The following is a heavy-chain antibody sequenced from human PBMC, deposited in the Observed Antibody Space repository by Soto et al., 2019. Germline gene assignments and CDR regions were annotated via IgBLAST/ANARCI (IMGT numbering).Heavy chain of an antibody. CDR1: GGSISTGSYT. Sequence: QLQLQESGPGLLRPSETLSLTCTVSGGSISTGSYTGGWIRQPPGKGREWIGTISYSGGTYFNPSLKSRVTLSLDTSKNQFSLKLTSVTAADTAVYYCARRGHSTSWYWFDPWGQGTLVTVSS. D-gene: IGHD6-13*01. CDR3: ARRGHSTSWYWFDP. V-gene: IGHV4-39*01. J-gene: IGHJ5*02. CDR2: ISYSGGT.